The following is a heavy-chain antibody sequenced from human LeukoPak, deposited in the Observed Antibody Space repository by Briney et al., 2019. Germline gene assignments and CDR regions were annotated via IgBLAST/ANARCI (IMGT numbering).Heavy chain of an antibody. D-gene: IGHD3-10*02. V-gene: IGHV3-30*18. Sequence: GGSLRLSCAASGFTFSSYSMSWVRQAPGKGLEWVAVISYDGSNKYYADSVKGRFTISRDNSKNTLYLQMNSLRAEDTAVYYCAKQDARGVVGYYFDYWGQGTLVTVSS. CDR2: ISYDGSNK. CDR3: AKQDARGVVGYYFDY. CDR1: GFTFSSYS. J-gene: IGHJ4*02.